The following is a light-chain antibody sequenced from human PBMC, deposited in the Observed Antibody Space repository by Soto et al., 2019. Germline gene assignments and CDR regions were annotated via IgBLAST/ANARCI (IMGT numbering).Light chain of an antibody. CDR1: QSVSSN. CDR2: SAS. J-gene: IGKJ1*01. Sequence: EIVMTQSPATLSVSPGERATLSCRASQSVSSNLAWYQQKPGQAPRLLIYSASTRATGIPDRFNGCGSGTVFTLTISSLQSEDFAVYYCEQFDNWPPATFGQGTKVEIK. CDR3: EQFDNWPPAT. V-gene: IGKV3-15*01.